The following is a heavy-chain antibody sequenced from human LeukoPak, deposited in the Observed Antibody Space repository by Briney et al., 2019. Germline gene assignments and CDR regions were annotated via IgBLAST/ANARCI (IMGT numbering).Heavy chain of an antibody. D-gene: IGHD4-17*01. V-gene: IGHV1-69*13. CDR2: IIPIFGTA. CDR1: GGTFSSYA. Sequence: ASVKVSCKASGGTFSSYAINWVRQAPGQGLEWMGGIIPIFGTANYAQKFQGRVTITADESTSTAYMELSSLRSEDTAVYYCARVLPTGGYGDYGYWGQGTLVTVSS. CDR3: ARVLPTGGYGDYGY. J-gene: IGHJ4*02.